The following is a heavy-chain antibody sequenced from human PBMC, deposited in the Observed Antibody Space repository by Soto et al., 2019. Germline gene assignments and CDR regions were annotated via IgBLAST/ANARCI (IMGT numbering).Heavy chain of an antibody. Sequence: GASVKVSCKASGGTFSSYAISWVRRAPGQGLEWMGGIIPIFGTANYAQKFQGRVTITADESTSTAYMELSSLRSEDTAVYYCARDLRGVYGSGSQPVWYYGMDVWGQGTTVTVSS. CDR1: GGTFSSYA. J-gene: IGHJ6*02. CDR3: ARDLRGVYGSGSQPVWYYGMDV. V-gene: IGHV1-69*13. CDR2: IIPIFGTA. D-gene: IGHD3-10*01.